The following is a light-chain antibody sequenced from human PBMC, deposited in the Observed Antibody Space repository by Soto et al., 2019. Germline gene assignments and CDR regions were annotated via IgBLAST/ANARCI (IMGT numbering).Light chain of an antibody. V-gene: IGKV1-5*03. CDR2: KTS. J-gene: IGKJ1*01. CDR3: QQYFTYRT. CDR1: QSISSW. Sequence: DIQMTQSPSTLSASVGDRVTITCRASQSISSWLAWYQQKPGKAPKLLIYKTSSLESGVPSRFSGSGSRTEFTLTISSLQPDDFATYYCQQYFTYRTCGQGTKVENK.